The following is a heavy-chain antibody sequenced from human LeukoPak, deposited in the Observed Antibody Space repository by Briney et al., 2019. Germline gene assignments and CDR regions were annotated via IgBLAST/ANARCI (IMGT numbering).Heavy chain of an antibody. CDR3: ARGIPYYGMDV. CDR2: ISYDGSNK. J-gene: IGHJ6*02. V-gene: IGHV3-30-3*01. Sequence: GGSLRLSCSASGFTFSNYAVHWVRQAPGKGLEWVAVISYDGSNKYYADSVKGRFTISRDNSKNTLYLQMNSLRAEDTAVYYCARGIPYYGMDVWGQGTTVTVSS. CDR1: GFTFSNYA.